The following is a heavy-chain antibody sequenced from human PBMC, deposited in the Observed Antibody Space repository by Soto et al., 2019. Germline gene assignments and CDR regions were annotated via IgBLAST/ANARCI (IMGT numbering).Heavy chain of an antibody. Sequence: GGSLRLSCAASGFTFSSYAMHWVRQAPGKGLEWVAVISYDGSNKYYADSVKGRFTISRDNSKNTLYLQMNSLRAEDTAVYYCARDRRIAVAGTGSWGSGYYGMDVWGQGTTVTVSS. D-gene: IGHD6-19*01. CDR3: ARDRRIAVAGTGSWGSGYYGMDV. CDR2: ISYDGSNK. J-gene: IGHJ6*02. V-gene: IGHV3-30-3*01. CDR1: GFTFSSYA.